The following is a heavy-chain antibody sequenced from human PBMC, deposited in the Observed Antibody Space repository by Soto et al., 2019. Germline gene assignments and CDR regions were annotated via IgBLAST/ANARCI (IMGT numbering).Heavy chain of an antibody. Sequence: PSETLSLTCTVSGGSISSYYWSWIRQPPGKGLEWIGYIYYSGSTNYNPSLKSRVTISVDTSKNQFSLKLSSVTAADTAVYYCARHDYPHLLHFDYWGQGTLVTVSS. CDR3: ARHDYPHLLHFDY. D-gene: IGHD2-15*01. J-gene: IGHJ4*02. CDR1: GGSISSYY. CDR2: IYYSGST. V-gene: IGHV4-59*01.